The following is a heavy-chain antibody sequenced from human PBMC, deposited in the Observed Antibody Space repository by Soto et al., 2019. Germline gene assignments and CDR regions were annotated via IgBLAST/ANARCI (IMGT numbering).Heavy chain of an antibody. D-gene: IGHD1-26*01. CDR2: INSSGGTK. CDR1: GFTFSSYD. Sequence: PGWSLRLSCAASGFTFSSYDMSWAGQAPGKGLDWVSYINSSGGTKNKADSGKGHFTIFRDHAKNSMHLQTNSLRPDDTALYYCARGDGTSLIVDFWGPGTLVTVS. CDR3: ARGDGTSLIVDF. V-gene: IGHV3-48*03. J-gene: IGHJ4*02.